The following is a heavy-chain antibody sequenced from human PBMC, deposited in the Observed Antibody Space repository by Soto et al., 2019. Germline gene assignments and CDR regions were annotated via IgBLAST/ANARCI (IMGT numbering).Heavy chain of an antibody. J-gene: IGHJ6*02. CDR1: GYSFTSYW. CDR3: ARGGVFMPRRRGGYGMDF. V-gene: IGHV5-51*01. CDR2: IYPGDSDT. D-gene: IGHD3-16*01. Sequence: GESLKISCKGSGYSFTSYWIGWVRQMPGKGLEWMGIIYPGDSDTRYSPSFQGQVTISADKSISTAYLQWSSLKASDTAMYYCARGGVFMPRRRGGYGMDFWGQGTTVTVS.